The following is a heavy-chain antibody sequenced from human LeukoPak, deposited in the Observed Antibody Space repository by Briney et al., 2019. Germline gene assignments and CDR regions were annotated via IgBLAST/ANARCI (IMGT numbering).Heavy chain of an antibody. CDR1: GFDVSDNF. J-gene: IGHJ4*02. CDR3: VRRHDY. CDR2: IYASGGA. V-gene: IGHV3-53*01. Sequence: PGGSLRLSCVASGFDVSDNFMIWVRQAPGQGLEWISIIYASGGAYHAESVRGRFSVFRDTSKNTIFLQMNKLKAGDTAMYYCVRRHDYWGQGTLVTVSS.